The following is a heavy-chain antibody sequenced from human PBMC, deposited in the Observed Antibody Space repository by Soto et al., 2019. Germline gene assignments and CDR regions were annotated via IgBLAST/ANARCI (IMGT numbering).Heavy chain of an antibody. D-gene: IGHD2-2*02. J-gene: IGHJ5*02. Sequence: QVQLQQWGADLLKPSEPLSPTCASYGGPFRGSNWCGIRQPPGKGLEWIGELNDSGSTNYNPSIKSRVTIAVDTSKNQFSLKLSYVTAGGTAVYYCASSNSIVVVPAATPNNLFDPWGQGTLVTVSS. V-gene: IGHV4-34*01. CDR3: ASSNSIVVVPAATPNNLFDP. CDR2: LNDSGST. CDR1: GGPFRGSN.